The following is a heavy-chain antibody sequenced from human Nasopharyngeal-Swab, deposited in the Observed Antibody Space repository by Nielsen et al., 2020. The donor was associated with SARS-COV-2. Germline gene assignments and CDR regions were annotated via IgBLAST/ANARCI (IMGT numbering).Heavy chain of an antibody. CDR2: VVPEDGEP. CDR1: GYTLTVLP. Sequence: ASVKVSCKVSGYTLTVLPIHWVRQAPGKGLEWMGTVVPEDGEPIYAQNFQGRVTMTEDTSTYTAYLELSSLRSEDTAVYDCASEGSGVFGVVIYAFDLWGPGTLVTVSS. V-gene: IGHV1-24*01. CDR3: ASEGSGVFGVVIYAFDL. J-gene: IGHJ3*01. D-gene: IGHD3-3*01.